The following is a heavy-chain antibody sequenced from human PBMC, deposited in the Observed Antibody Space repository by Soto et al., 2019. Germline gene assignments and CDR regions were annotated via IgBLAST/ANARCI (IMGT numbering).Heavy chain of an antibody. V-gene: IGHV4-31*03. J-gene: IGHJ4*01. CDR3: ARESYSFGRAFDI. D-gene: IGHD5-18*01. CDR2: INYRGTT. Sequence: QVHLQESGPGLVKPSQTLSLTCTVSGDSINSDGYYWSWIRQHPEKGLEWIGYINYRGTTYYNPSLESRLTISVDTSKNQFSLQLTSVIAADTALYYCARESYSFGRAFDIWGHGTLVTVSS. CDR1: GDSINSDGYY.